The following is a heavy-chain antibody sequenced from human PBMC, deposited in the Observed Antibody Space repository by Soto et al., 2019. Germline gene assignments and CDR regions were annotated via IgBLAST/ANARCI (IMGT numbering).Heavy chain of an antibody. D-gene: IGHD1-7*01. CDR2: IDPNSGNT. CDR3: VRGHRHSWNYTGDS. V-gene: IGHV1-8*02. J-gene: IGHJ4*02. CDR1: GYTFTSYG. Sequence: ASVKVSCKASGYTFTSYGIHWVRQVTGQGLEWMGWIDPNSGNTGYAQKFQGRVSMTRDTSTSTAYMELTTLRSDDTAVYYCVRGHRHSWNYTGDSWGQGTLVTVSS.